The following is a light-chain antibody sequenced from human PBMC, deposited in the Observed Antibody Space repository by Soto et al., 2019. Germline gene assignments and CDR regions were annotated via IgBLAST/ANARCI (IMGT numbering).Light chain of an antibody. V-gene: IGKV3-20*01. CDR1: QSVTSK. Sequence: EIVLTQSPGTLSLSPGERATLSCRASQSVTSKLAWYQQKPGQAPRLLIYGSSSRATDIPDRFSGSGSGTDFTLTISTLEPEDFAIYYCQQYGYSRTFGQGTKVDIK. CDR2: GSS. J-gene: IGKJ1*01. CDR3: QQYGYSRT.